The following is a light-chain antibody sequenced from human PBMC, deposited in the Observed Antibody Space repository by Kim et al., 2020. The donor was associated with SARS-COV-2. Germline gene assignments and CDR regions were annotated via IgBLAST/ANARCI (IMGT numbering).Light chain of an antibody. Sequence: GPSITISCTGTSSDVGGYNYVSWYQQHPGKAPKFMIYDVSNRPSGVSNRFSGSKSGNTASLTIYGLQAEDEADYYCSSYTSSSTRVFGTGTKVTVL. CDR3: SSYTSSSTRV. CDR1: SSDVGGYNY. CDR2: DVS. V-gene: IGLV2-14*03. J-gene: IGLJ1*01.